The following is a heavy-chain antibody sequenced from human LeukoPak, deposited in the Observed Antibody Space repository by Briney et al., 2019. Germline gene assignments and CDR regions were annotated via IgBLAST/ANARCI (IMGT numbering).Heavy chain of an antibody. V-gene: IGHV3-7*01. CDR3: ARVNXGIXXYTYXRHLDY. D-gene: IGHD2-2*02. CDR2: IEQDGSQK. CDR1: GFIFSSYW. Sequence: GGSLRLSCSASGFIFSSYWMSWVRQAPGKGLEWLAYIEQDGSQKDYVDSVKGRFTISRDNAKNSLYVQMNSLRVEDTAIYYCARVNXGIXXYTYXRHLDYWGQGTLVTVS. J-gene: IGHJ4*02.